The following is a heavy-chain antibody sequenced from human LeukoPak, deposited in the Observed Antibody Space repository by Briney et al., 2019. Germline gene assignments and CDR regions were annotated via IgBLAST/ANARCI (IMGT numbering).Heavy chain of an antibody. CDR2: INPSGGST. CDR1: GYTFTSYY. V-gene: IGHV1-46*01. J-gene: IGHJ4*02. Sequence: ASVKVSCKASGYTFTSYYMHWVRQAPGQGLEWMGIINPSGGSTDYAQRFQGRVTMTRDMSTSTVYMELSNLKSEDTAVYYCARVAIIGATGDHWGQGTLDTVS. D-gene: IGHD1-1*01. CDR3: ARVAIIGATGDH.